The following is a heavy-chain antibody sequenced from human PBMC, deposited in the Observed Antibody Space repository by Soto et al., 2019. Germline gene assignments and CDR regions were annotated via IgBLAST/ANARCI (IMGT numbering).Heavy chain of an antibody. D-gene: IGHD2-15*01. V-gene: IGHV3-48*02. CDR1: GFTFSSYS. CDR3: AKDLGRYCSGGSCYPGMDV. CDR2: ISSSSSTI. Sequence: PGGSLRLSCAASGFTFSSYSMNWVRQAPGKGLEWVSYISSSSSTIYYADSVKGRFTISRDNAKNSLYLQMNSLRDEDTAVYYCAKDLGRYCSGGSCYPGMDVWGQGTTVTVSS. J-gene: IGHJ6*02.